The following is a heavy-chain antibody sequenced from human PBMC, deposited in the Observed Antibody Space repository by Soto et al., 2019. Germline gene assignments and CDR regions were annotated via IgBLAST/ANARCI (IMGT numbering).Heavy chain of an antibody. CDR1: GGSISSLY. J-gene: IGHJ3*02. V-gene: IGHV4-59*01. D-gene: IGHD2-15*01. Sequence: SETLSLTCSVFGGSISSLYWSWIPQRPGKGLEWIGYIYYSGSTNYNPSLKSRVTISVDTSKNQFSLKLSSVTAADTAVYYCARGVGYCSGGSCYGAFDIWGQGTMVT. CDR2: IYYSGST. CDR3: ARGVGYCSGGSCYGAFDI.